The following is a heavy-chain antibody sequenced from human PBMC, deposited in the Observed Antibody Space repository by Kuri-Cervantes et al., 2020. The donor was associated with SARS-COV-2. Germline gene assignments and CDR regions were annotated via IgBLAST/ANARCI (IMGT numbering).Heavy chain of an antibody. J-gene: IGHJ4*02. V-gene: IGHV3-23*01. Sequence: LSLTCAASGFTFSSYAMSWVRQAPGKGLEWVSAISGSGGSTYYADSVKGRFTISRDNSKNTLYLQMNSLRAEDTAVYYCAKAPYGDKGAFDYWGQGTLVTVSS. CDR1: GFTFSSYA. D-gene: IGHD4-17*01. CDR3: AKAPYGDKGAFDY. CDR2: ISGSGGST.